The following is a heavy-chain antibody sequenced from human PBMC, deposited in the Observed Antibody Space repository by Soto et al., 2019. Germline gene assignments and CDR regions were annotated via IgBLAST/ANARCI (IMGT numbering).Heavy chain of an antibody. V-gene: IGHV1-69*01. CDR1: GGSFSSYA. CDR3: ARVIGGSGWYGSFGS. CDR2: IIPMCGTP. J-gene: IGHJ4*02. D-gene: IGHD6-19*01. Sequence: QVQLMQSGAEVKKPGSSVKVSCKASGGSFSSYAINWVRQAPGQGLEWMGGIIPMCGTPNYAQKFQGRVTITADESTNTAYMELGSLRSEDTAVYYCARVIGGSGWYGSFGSWGQGTLVTVSS.